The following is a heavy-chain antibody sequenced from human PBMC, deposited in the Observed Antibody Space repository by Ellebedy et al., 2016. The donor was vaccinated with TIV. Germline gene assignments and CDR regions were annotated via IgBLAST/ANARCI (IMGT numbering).Heavy chain of an antibody. J-gene: IGHJ4*02. CDR1: GFTFSSYA. CDR2: ISYDGSNK. CDR3: ARDLHDGSSDY. Sequence: PGGSLRLSCAASGFTFSSYAMHWVRQAPGKGLEWVAVISYDGSNKYYADSVKGRFTISRDNSKNTLYLQMNSLRAEDTAVYYCARDLHDGSSDYWGQGTLVTVSS. D-gene: IGHD3-10*01. V-gene: IGHV3-30-3*01.